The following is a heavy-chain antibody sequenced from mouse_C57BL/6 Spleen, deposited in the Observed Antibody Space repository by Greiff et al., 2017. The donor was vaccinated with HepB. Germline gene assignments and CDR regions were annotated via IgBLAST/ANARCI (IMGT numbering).Heavy chain of an antibody. V-gene: IGHV1-85*01. CDR3: ARRDYYGSSYWYFDV. D-gene: IGHD1-1*01. CDR2: IYPRDGST. Sequence: SGPELVKPGASVKLSCKASGYTFTSYDINWVKQRPGQGLEWIGWIYPRDGSTKYNEKFKGKATLTVDTSSSTAYMELHSLTSEDSAVYFCARRDYYGSSYWYFDVWGTGTTVTVSS. J-gene: IGHJ1*03. CDR1: GYTFTSYD.